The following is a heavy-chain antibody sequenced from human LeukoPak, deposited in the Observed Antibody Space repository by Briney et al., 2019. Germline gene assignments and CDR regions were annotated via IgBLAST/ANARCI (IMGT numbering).Heavy chain of an antibody. D-gene: IGHD3-16*01. Sequence: PGGSLILSCAASGFTFSSYAMSWVRQAPGKGLEWVSAISGSGGSTYYADSVKGRFTISRDNSKNTLYLQMNSLRAEDTAVYYCASIMKPPTRVYEGYYFDYWGQGTLVTVSS. CDR1: GFTFSSYA. CDR3: ASIMKPPTRVYEGYYFDY. CDR2: ISGSGGST. V-gene: IGHV3-23*01. J-gene: IGHJ4*02.